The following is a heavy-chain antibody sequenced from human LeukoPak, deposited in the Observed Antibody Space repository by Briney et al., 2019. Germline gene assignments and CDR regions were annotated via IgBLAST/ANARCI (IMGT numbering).Heavy chain of an antibody. D-gene: IGHD3-10*01. CDR1: GGSTSNYY. CDR2: IHYSGRT. V-gene: IGHV4-59*08. Sequence: SETLSLTCTVSGGSTSNYYWSWIRQPPGKGLEWIGYIHYSGRTNYNPSLRSRVIMSTDTSMNQFSLKLNSVTAADTAVYFCARHRGQVLLWFGEFDYWGQGTLVTVSS. CDR3: ARHRGQVLLWFGEFDY. J-gene: IGHJ4*02.